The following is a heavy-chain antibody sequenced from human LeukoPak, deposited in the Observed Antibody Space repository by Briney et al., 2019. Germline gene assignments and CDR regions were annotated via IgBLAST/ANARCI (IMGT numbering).Heavy chain of an antibody. J-gene: IGHJ4*02. CDR3: ARDNPRTTGYRSGSTFDF. V-gene: IGHV4-38-2*02. D-gene: IGHD6-19*01. CDR1: GYSLTSGYY. Sequence: SETLSLTCSVSGYSLTSGYYWGWIRQPPGKGLEWIGYIYYSGSTNYNPSLKSRVTISVDTSKNQFSPKLSSVTAADTAVYYCARDNPRTTGYRSGSTFDFWGQGILVTVSS. CDR2: IYYSGST.